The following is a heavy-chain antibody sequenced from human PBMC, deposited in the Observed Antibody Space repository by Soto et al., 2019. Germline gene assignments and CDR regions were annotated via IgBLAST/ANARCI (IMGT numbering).Heavy chain of an antibody. CDR1: GFSFSSYA. Sequence: EVQLLESGGGLVQPGGSLRLSCAASGFSFSSYAMVWVRQAPGKGLEWVSVISARGGSSYFADSVKGRFTISRDKSKNVLCLEMNSLRAEDTAIYFCAKGSIEYSASVDNWGQGTLVLVSS. CDR3: AKGSIEYSASVDN. D-gene: IGHD5-12*01. V-gene: IGHV3-23*01. J-gene: IGHJ4*02. CDR2: ISARGGSS.